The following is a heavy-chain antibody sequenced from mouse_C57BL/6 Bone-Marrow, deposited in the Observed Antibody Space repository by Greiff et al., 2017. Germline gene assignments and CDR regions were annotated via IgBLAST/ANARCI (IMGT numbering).Heavy chain of an antibody. Sequence: VQLQQPGAELVKPGASVKLSCKASGYTFTSYWMQWVKQRPGQGLEWIGEIDPSDSYTNYNQKFKGKATLTVDTSSSTAYMQLSSLTSEDSAVYYCASVPDYWGQGTSVTVSS. J-gene: IGHJ4*01. CDR3: ASVPDY. CDR2: IDPSDSYT. V-gene: IGHV1-50*01. CDR1: GYTFTSYW. D-gene: IGHD6-1*01.